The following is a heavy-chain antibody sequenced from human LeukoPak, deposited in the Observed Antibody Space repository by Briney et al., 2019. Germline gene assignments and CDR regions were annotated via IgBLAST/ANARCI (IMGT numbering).Heavy chain of an antibody. CDR3: ARLGFGEYYFDY. J-gene: IGHJ4*02. CDR2: IYTSGSH. D-gene: IGHD3-10*01. Sequence: SETLSLTCTVSGGSISSYYWSWIRQPPGKGLECIGYIYTSGSHNYNPSLKSRVTISVDTSKNQFSLKLSSVTAADTAVYYCARLGFGEYYFDYWGQGTLVTVSS. V-gene: IGHV4-4*09. CDR1: GGSISSYY.